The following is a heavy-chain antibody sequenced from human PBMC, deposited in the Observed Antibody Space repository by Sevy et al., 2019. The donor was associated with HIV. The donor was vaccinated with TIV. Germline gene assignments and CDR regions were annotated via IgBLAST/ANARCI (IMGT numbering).Heavy chain of an antibody. CDR2: IYRGGST. D-gene: IGHD2-8*01. CDR3: ARFGLGYCTNGVCSLDY. V-gene: IGHV3-66*01. J-gene: IGHJ4*02. CDR1: GFTVSSNH. Sequence: GGCLRLSCAASGFTVSSNHMSWVRQAPGKGLEWVSVIYRGGSTYYADSVKGRFTISRDNSNNTLHLQMNSLRAEDTAVYYCARFGLGYCTNGVCSLDYWGQGTLVTVSS.